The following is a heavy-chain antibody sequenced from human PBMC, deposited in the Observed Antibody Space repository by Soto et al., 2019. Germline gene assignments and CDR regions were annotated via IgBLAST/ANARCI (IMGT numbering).Heavy chain of an antibody. CDR1: GFTFSSYG. D-gene: IGHD2-2*01. Sequence: GGSLRLSCAASGFTFSSYGMNWVRQAPGKGLEWISYISGSGSDIYYADSVKGRFTISRDNAKNLLYLQMNRLRAEDTAVYYCARGYQYTIWGQGILVTVSS. CDR3: ARGYQYTI. J-gene: IGHJ4*02. CDR2: ISGSGSDI. V-gene: IGHV3-21*05.